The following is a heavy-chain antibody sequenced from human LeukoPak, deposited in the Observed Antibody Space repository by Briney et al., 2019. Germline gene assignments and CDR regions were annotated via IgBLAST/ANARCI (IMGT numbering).Heavy chain of an antibody. CDR3: ARGRPTGDYFDY. Sequence: SQTLSLTCAISGDSVASNRAAWNWSRQSPSRGLEWLGRTYYRSKWYNDYAVSVKSRITINPDTSKSQFSLQLNSVTPEDTAVYYCARGRPTGDYFDYWGQGTLVTVSS. J-gene: IGHJ4*02. CDR1: GDSVASNRAA. D-gene: IGHD7-27*01. CDR2: TYYRSKWYN. V-gene: IGHV6-1*01.